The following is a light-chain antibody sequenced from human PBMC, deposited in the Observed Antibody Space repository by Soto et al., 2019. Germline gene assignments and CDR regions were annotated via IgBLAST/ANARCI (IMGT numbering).Light chain of an antibody. CDR3: QQYNSYPLFA. CDR1: QSINNW. J-gene: IGKJ3*01. V-gene: IGKV1-5*01. Sequence: DIQMTQSPSTLSASVGDRVTITCRASQSINNWLAWYQQKPGKVPKLLIYDASSLESGVPSRISSSGAGPEFTLTISSLPPDDFATYYCQQYNSYPLFAFGPGTRVDIK. CDR2: DAS.